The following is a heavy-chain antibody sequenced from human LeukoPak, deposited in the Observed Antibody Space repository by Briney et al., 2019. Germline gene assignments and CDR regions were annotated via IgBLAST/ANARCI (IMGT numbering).Heavy chain of an antibody. CDR1: GYTLTRYG. D-gene: IGHD5-24*01. V-gene: IGHV1-18*01. Sequence: GAAVKVSCKASGYTLTRYGISWVRQAPGQGLEWMGWISAYNANTKYAQNLQGRVTMTTDTPATTAYMELRSLTSDDTAVYFCARGGGYNDYWGQGTLVTVSS. J-gene: IGHJ4*02. CDR3: ARGGGYNDY. CDR2: ISAYNANT.